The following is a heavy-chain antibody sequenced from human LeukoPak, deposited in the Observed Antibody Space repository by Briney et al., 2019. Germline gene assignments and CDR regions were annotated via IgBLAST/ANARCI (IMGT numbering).Heavy chain of an antibody. CDR3: ARTCPLLYCSSSFFDP. Sequence: ASVKVSCKASGYTFTSFGFGWVRQAPGQGLEWMGWISAYNGNTNYAQKLLGRVTMTTDTPTSTAYMELRSLRSDDSAVYYCARTCPLLYCSSSFFDPWGQGTLVTVSA. CDR2: ISAYNGNT. D-gene: IGHD2-2*01. V-gene: IGHV1-18*01. CDR1: GYTFTSFG. J-gene: IGHJ5*02.